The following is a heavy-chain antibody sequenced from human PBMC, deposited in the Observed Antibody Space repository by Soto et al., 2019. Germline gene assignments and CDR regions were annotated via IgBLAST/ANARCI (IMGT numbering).Heavy chain of an antibody. CDR3: ARDWRLTIFGVVTAFDY. CDR1: GFTFSSYS. Sequence: EVQLVESGGGLVQPGGSLRLSCAASGFTFSSYSMNWVRQAPGKGLEWVSYISSSSSTIYYADSVKGRFTISRDNAKNSLDLQMNSLRDEDTAVYYCARDWRLTIFGVVTAFDYWGQGTLVTVSS. V-gene: IGHV3-48*02. J-gene: IGHJ4*02. D-gene: IGHD3-3*01. CDR2: ISSSSSTI.